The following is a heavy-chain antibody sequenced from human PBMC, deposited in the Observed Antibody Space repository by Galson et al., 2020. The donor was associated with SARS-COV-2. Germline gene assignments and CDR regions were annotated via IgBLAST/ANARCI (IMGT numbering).Heavy chain of an antibody. CDR3: ARVLDGFWSSYYCDY. Sequence: TGGSLRLSCAASGFTFNNYNMNWVRQAPGKGLEWVSSITGSGSYIYYADSVKGRFTISRDNAKNSLYLQMNSLRAEDTAVYYCARVLDGFWSSYYCDYWRQGTLVTVCS. J-gene: IGHJ4*02. V-gene: IGHV3-21*04. CDR2: ITGSGSYI. CDR1: GFTFNNYN. D-gene: IGHD3-3*01.